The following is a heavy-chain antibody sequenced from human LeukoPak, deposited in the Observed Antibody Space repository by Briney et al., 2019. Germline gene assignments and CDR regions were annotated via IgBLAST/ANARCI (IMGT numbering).Heavy chain of an antibody. V-gene: IGHV1-2*02. CDR2: INPNSGGT. Sequence: ASVKVSCKASGYTFTGYYMHWVRQAPGQGLEWMGWINPNSGGTNYAQKFQGRVTMTRDTSISTAYMELSRLRSDDTAVYYCARAKAARPDEYFQHWGQGTLVTVSS. CDR3: ARAKAARPDEYFQH. D-gene: IGHD6-6*01. J-gene: IGHJ1*01. CDR1: GYTFTGYY.